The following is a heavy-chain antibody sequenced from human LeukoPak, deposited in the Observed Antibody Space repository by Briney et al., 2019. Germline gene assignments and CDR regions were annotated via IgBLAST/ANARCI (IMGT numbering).Heavy chain of an antibody. CDR2: INPNSGGT. CDR1: GYTFTGYY. CDR3: ARDRGILTGYPFDY. J-gene: IGHJ4*02. V-gene: IGHV1-2*02. Sequence: ASVMVSCKASGYTFTGYYMHWVRQAPGQGLEWMGWINPNSGGTNYAQKFQGRVTVTRDTSISTAYMELSRLRSDDTAVYYCARDRGILTGYPFDYWGQGTLVTVSS. D-gene: IGHD3-9*01.